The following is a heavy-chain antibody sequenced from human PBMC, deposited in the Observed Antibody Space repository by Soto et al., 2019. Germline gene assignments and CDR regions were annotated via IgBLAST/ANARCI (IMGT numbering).Heavy chain of an antibody. CDR1: GFTFSSYS. V-gene: IGHV3-48*02. CDR3: ARDHEMEPTFFRLDV. CDR2: ISSSSSTI. J-gene: IGHJ6*02. D-gene: IGHD1-1*01. Sequence: PGGSLRLSCAASGFTFSSYSMNWVRQAPGKWLEWVSYISSSSSTIYYADSVKGRFTISRDNAKNSLYLQMNSLRDEDTAVYYCARDHEMEPTFFRLDVWGQGTTVTVSS.